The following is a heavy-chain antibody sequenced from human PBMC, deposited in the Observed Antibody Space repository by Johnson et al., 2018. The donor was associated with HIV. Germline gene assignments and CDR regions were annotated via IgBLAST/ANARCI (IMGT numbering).Heavy chain of an antibody. CDR1: GFTVSSYY. J-gene: IGHJ3*01. V-gene: IGHV3-11*05. Sequence: VQLVESGGGLVRQGASLRLSCAASGFTVSSYYMSWVRQAPGKGLEWVSGINWSSGNIDYADSVKGRFTISRDNTKNSLYLQMNSLRPEDTAVYYCATEAGIELWLIDAFDLWGQGTMVTVSS. D-gene: IGHD5-18*01. CDR3: ATEAGIELWLIDAFDL. CDR2: INWSSGNI.